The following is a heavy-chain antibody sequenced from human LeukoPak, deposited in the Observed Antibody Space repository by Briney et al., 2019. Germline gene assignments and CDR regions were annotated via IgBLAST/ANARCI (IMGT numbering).Heavy chain of an antibody. CDR2: IIPIFGTA. CDR3: AISSYCYGSGSEAFDI. V-gene: IGHV1-69*05. CDR1: GGTFSSYA. J-gene: IGHJ3*02. Sequence: ASVKVSCKASGGTFSSYAISWVRQAPGQGLEWMGGIIPIFGTANYAQKFQGRVTITTDESTSTAYMELSSLRSEDTAVYYCAISSYCYGSGSEAFDIWGQGTMVTVSS. D-gene: IGHD3-10*01.